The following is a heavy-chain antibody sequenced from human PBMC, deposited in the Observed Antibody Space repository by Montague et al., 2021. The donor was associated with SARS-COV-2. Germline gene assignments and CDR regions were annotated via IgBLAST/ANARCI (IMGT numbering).Heavy chain of an antibody. D-gene: IGHD6-6*01. CDR3: AKELVLRAGRPAALDV. V-gene: IGHV3-48*04. J-gene: IGHJ3*01. CDR1: GFTFSSYS. Sequence: SLRLSCAASGFTFSSYSVHWVRQAPGKGLEWIAYIRSSTNIIYYADSVKGRFTISRDNARNSLYLQMNSLRVDDTAVYYCAKELVLRAGRPAALDVWGQGTVVTVSS. CDR2: IRSSTNII.